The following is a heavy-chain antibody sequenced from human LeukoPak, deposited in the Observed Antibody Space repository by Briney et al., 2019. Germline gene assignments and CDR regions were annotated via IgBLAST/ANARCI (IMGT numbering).Heavy chain of an antibody. CDR2: IRYDGSNK. V-gene: IGHV3-30*02. CDR3: AKGIVVVPAATPFDY. D-gene: IGHD2-2*01. Sequence: GGSLRLSCAASGFTFSSYGMHWVRQAPGKGLEWVAFIRYDGSNKYYADSVKGRFTISRDNSKNTLYLQMNSLRAEDTAVYYCAKGIVVVPAATPFDYWGQGTLVTVSS. CDR1: GFTFSSYG. J-gene: IGHJ4*02.